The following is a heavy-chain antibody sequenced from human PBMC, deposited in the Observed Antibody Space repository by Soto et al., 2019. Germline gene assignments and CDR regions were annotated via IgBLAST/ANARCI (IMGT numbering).Heavy chain of an antibody. J-gene: IGHJ6*03. CDR3: ARGKYIWGTYEDYYYMDV. D-gene: IGHD3-16*01. V-gene: IGHV4-39*01. Sequence: QLQLQESGPGLVKPSEPLSLTCTVSGGSISNNNYYWGWIRQPPGKGLEWIGTIYYSGTTYFNPSLKSRVTISVDTSKNQFSLKLSSVTAADTAVYYCARGKYIWGTYEDYYYMDVWGKGTTVTVSS. CDR2: IYYSGTT. CDR1: GGSISNNNYY.